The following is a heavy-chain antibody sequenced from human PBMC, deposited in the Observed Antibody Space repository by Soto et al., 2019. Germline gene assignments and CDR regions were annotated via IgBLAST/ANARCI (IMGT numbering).Heavy chain of an antibody. J-gene: IGHJ4*02. CDR2: VYDNGRP. CDR3: ARGVGSSPPRY. D-gene: IGHD3-9*01. Sequence: LSLTCTVSGGSISVYYWSWIRQSPRQGLEWIGYVYDNGRPYYSPSLKSRVTISADTSKNQISLKLTSATAADTAVYYCARGVGSSPPRYWGRGTLVTVSS. V-gene: IGHV4-59*01. CDR1: GGSISVYY.